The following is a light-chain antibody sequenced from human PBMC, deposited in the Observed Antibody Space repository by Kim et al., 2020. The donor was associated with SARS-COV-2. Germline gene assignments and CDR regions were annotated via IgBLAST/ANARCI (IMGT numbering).Light chain of an antibody. J-gene: IGLJ1*01. Sequence: VTISCSGSSSNIGNNYGSWYQQLPGTAPKLLIYDNNKRPSGIPDRFSGSKSGTSATLGITGLQTGDEADYYCGTWDSSLSAGGYVFGTGTKVTVL. CDR1: SSNIGNNY. CDR2: DNN. CDR3: GTWDSSLSAGGYV. V-gene: IGLV1-51*01.